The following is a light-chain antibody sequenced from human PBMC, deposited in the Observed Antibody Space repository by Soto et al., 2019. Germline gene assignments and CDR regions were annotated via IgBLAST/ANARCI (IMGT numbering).Light chain of an antibody. J-gene: IGKJ2*01. CDR2: GAS. Sequence: EIVMTHSPATLSVSPGERATLSCRASQSVRDNLAWYQQKPGQAPRLLIYGASTRATGIPARFSGSGSGTDFTLTINSLQSEDFALYFCQQSSNWPYTFGQGTKLEIK. CDR3: QQSSNWPYT. V-gene: IGKV3-15*01. CDR1: QSVRDN.